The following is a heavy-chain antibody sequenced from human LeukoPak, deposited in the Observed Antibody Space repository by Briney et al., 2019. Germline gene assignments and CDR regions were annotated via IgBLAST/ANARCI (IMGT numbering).Heavy chain of an antibody. D-gene: IGHD3-22*01. Sequence: GASVKVPCKASGYTFTSYYMHWVRQAPGQGLEWMGIINPSGGSTSYAQKFQGRVSMTRDTSTSTVYMELSSLRSEDTAMYWCARGYYDSSGYDPGLGYWGQGTLVTVSS. J-gene: IGHJ4*02. CDR3: ARGYYDSSGYDPGLGY. CDR2: INPSGGST. CDR1: GYTFTSYY. V-gene: IGHV1-46*01.